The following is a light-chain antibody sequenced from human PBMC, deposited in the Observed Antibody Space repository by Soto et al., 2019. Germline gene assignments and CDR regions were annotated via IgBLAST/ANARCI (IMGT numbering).Light chain of an antibody. V-gene: IGKV3-11*01. Sequence: EIGLTQSPATLSLSPGERATLSCRTSQSVTTNFAWYQQKPGQAPRLLIYDISNRATGIPDRFSGSGYGTDFTLTIRSLEPEDFAFYYCQQRATWPPLITVGPGTKVAIK. J-gene: IGKJ3*01. CDR2: DIS. CDR3: QQRATWPPLIT. CDR1: QSVTTN.